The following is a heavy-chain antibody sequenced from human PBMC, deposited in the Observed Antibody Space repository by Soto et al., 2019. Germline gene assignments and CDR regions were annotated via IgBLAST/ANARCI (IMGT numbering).Heavy chain of an antibody. CDR3: ARSKATFGKNGFDP. D-gene: IGHD3-16*01. J-gene: IGHJ5*02. Sequence: PGGSLRLSCAASGFTFSSYWMHWVRQAPGKGLVWVSRINSDGSTTTYADSVKGRFTISRDNAKNTLYLQMNSLRAEDTALYYCARSKATFGKNGFDPWGQGILVTVS. CDR2: INSDGSTT. CDR1: GFTFSSYW. V-gene: IGHV3-74*01.